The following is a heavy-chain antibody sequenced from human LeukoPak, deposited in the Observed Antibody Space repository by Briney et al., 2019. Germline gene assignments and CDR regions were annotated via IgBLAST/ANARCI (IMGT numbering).Heavy chain of an antibody. Sequence: GGSLRLSCAASGFIFSDYSMNWVRQAPGEGLEWVSSISGTSTYIYYGDSVKGRFTVSRSNAKNSLFLQMNSLRVDDTAVYYCARGPSVPRLTDRFDYWGQGTLVTVSS. CDR3: ARGPSVPRLTDRFDY. CDR2: ISGTSTYI. CDR1: GFIFSDYS. J-gene: IGHJ4*02. D-gene: IGHD4-11*01. V-gene: IGHV3-21*01.